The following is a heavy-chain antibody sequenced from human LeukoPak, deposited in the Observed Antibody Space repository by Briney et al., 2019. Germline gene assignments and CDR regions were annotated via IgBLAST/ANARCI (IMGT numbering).Heavy chain of an antibody. D-gene: IGHD2-2*02. V-gene: IGHV1-18*01. CDR2: ISAYNGNT. J-gene: IGHJ4*02. CDR1: GSTFTSYG. CDR3: AASNIVVVPAATPPSFDY. Sequence: SVKVSCKASGSTFTSYGISWVRQAPGQGLEWMGWISAYNGNTNYAQKLQGRVTMTTDTSTSTAYMELRSLRSDDTAVYYCAASNIVVVPAATPPSFDYWGQGTLVTVSS.